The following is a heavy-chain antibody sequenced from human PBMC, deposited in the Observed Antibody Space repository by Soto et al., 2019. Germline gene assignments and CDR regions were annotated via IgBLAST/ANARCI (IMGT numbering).Heavy chain of an antibody. CDR3: ARHTGSSSLISTRTEFDY. V-gene: IGHV4-59*08. CDR2: IYYSGST. J-gene: IGHJ4*02. CDR1: GGSISSYY. D-gene: IGHD6-13*01. Sequence: SETLSLTCTVSGGSISSYYWSWIRQPPGKGLEWIGYIYYSGSTNYNPSLKSRVTISVDTSKNQFSLKLSSVTAADTAVYYCARHTGSSSLISTRTEFDYWGQGTLVTSPQ.